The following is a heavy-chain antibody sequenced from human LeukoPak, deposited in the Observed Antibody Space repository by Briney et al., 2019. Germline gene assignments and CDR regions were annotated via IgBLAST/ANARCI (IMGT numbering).Heavy chain of an antibody. CDR3: ARLDYYHFDY. Sequence: SETLSLTCTVSGGSISRYYWSWIRQPPGKGLEWTGYISYSGSTKYNPSLMSRVTISVDTSKNQFSLKLSSATAADTAVYYCARLDYYHFDYWGQGTVVTVSS. CDR2: ISYSGST. J-gene: IGHJ4*02. CDR1: GGSISRYY. V-gene: IGHV4-59*01. D-gene: IGHD3-22*01.